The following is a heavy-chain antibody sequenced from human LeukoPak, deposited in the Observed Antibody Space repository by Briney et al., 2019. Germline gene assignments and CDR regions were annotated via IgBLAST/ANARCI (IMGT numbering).Heavy chain of an antibody. V-gene: IGHV3-23*01. CDR2: ISGSGGST. D-gene: IGHD1-7*01. CDR3: ARGTGGTTRRRADAFDI. J-gene: IGHJ3*02. CDR1: GFTFSSYA. Sequence: GGSLRLSCAASGFTFSSYAMSWVRQAPGKGLEWVSAISGSGGSTYYADSVKGRFTISRDNSKNTLYLQMNSLRSDDTAVYYCARGTGGTTRRRADAFDIWGQGTMVTVSS.